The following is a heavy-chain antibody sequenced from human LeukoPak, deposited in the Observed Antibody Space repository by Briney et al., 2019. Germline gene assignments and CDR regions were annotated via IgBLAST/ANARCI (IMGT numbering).Heavy chain of an antibody. CDR1: GFTFSPYA. D-gene: IGHD4-11*01. Sequence: GGSLRLSCAASGFTFSPYAMGWARQGPGEGLEWVSGISGAGTVNYADSVKGRFTISRDNSKNTVYLQMNSLRAEDTAVYYCASDYPFYYYYLDVWGKGTTVTVSS. V-gene: IGHV3-23*01. CDR3: ASDYPFYYYYLDV. J-gene: IGHJ6*03. CDR2: ISGAGTV.